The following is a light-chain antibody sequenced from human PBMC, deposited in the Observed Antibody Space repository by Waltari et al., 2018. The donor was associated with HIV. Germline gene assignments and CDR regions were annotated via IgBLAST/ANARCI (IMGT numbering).Light chain of an antibody. CDR1: SLRNYF. Sequence: SSVLTQDPAVSVALGQTVRITCQGDSLRNYFASWYQQKPGQAPVLVMYAKNSRPSWIPNRFSGSNSGNTASLTITGAQAEDEADYYCNSRDSSGNHLYWVFGGGTKLTVL. V-gene: IGLV3-19*01. J-gene: IGLJ3*02. CDR2: AKN. CDR3: NSRDSSGNHLYWV.